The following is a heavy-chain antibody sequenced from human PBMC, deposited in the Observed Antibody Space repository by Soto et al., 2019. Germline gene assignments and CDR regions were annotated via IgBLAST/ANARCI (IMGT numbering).Heavy chain of an antibody. CDR2: IIPILGIA. J-gene: IGHJ5*02. CDR1: GGTFSSYT. D-gene: IGHD4-4*01. Sequence: QVQLVQSGAEVKKPGSSVKVSCKASGGTFSSYTISWVRQAPGQGLEWMGRIIPILGIANYAQKFQGRVTITADKSTSKAYMELSSLRSEDTAVYYCARDLVEQATVTHYNWFDPWGQGTLVTVSS. CDR3: ARDLVEQATVTHYNWFDP. V-gene: IGHV1-69*08.